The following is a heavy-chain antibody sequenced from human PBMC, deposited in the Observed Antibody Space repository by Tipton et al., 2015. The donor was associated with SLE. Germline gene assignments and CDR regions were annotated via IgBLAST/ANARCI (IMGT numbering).Heavy chain of an antibody. CDR3: ARGPRDFWSGYFFDY. J-gene: IGHJ4*02. Sequence: TLSLTCTVSGGSISTHFWNWVRQPPGKGLEWIGYMYYSGSTNYNPSLKSRVTISVDTSKNQFSLKLSSVTAADAAVYYCARGPRDFWSGYFFDYWGQGTLVTVSS. V-gene: IGHV4-59*11. D-gene: IGHD3-3*01. CDR2: MYYSGST. CDR1: GGSISTHF.